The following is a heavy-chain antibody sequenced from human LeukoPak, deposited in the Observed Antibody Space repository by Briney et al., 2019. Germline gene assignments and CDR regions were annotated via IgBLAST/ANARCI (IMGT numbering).Heavy chain of an antibody. CDR2: ISCDGSNK. J-gene: IGHJ4*02. D-gene: IGHD3-10*01. Sequence: GGSLRLSCAASGFTFSSYGMHWVRQAPGKGLEWVAVISCDGSNKYYADSVKGRFTISRDNCKNTLYLQMNSLRAEDTAVYYCAKDRENIWFGELSGEFDYWGQGTLVTVSS. V-gene: IGHV3-30*18. CDR3: AKDRENIWFGELSGEFDY. CDR1: GFTFSSYG.